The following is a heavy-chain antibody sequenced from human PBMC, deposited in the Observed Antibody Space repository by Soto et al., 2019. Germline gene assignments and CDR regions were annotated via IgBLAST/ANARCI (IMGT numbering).Heavy chain of an antibody. J-gene: IGHJ4*02. CDR3: AKAVGRMYFDY. Sequence: PGGSLRLSCATSGFTFSNYAMSWVRQAPGKGLEWVSAISHSGGTTYYADSVKGRFTISRDNSKNTLYLQMNSLRGEDTAVDYCAKAVGRMYFDYWGQGTLVTVSS. CDR1: GFTFSNYA. V-gene: IGHV3-23*01. D-gene: IGHD1-26*01. CDR2: ISHSGGTT.